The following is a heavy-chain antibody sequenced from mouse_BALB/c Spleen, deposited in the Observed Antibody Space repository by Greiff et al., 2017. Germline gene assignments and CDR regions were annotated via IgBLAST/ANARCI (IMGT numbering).Heavy chain of an antibody. D-gene: IGHD1-1*01. Sequence: VQLQQSGPGLVKPSQSLSLTCTVTGYSITSDYAWNWIRQFPGNKLEWMGYISYSGSTSYNPSLKSRISITRDTSKNQFFLQLNSVTTEDTATYYCARWGLITTVVAYYAMDYWGQGTSVTVSS. J-gene: IGHJ4*01. CDR1: GYSITSDYA. V-gene: IGHV3-2*02. CDR3: ARWGLITTVVAYYAMDY. CDR2: ISYSGST.